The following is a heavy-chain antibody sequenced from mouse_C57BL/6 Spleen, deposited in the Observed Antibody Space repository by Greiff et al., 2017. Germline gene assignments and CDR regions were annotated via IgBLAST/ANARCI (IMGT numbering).Heavy chain of an antibody. V-gene: IGHV1-69*01. Sequence: QVQLQQPGAELVMPGASVKLSCKASGYTFTSYWMHWVKQRPGQGLEWIGEIDPSDSYTNYNQKFKGKSTLTVDKSSSTAYMQLSSLTSEDSAVYYCARSLYGSSLYWYFDVWGTGTTVTVSS. D-gene: IGHD1-1*01. CDR3: ARSLYGSSLYWYFDV. J-gene: IGHJ1*03. CDR2: IDPSDSYT. CDR1: GYTFTSYW.